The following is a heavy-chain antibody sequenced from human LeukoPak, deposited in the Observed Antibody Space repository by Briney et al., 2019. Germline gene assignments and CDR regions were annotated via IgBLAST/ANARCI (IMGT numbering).Heavy chain of an antibody. CDR2: ISGRGRNS. Sequence: GGSLRLSCAASGFTFGNCAVNWVRQAPGKGLEWVSLISGRGRNSYYADSVKGRFTISRDNSKNTMYLQMNSLRAEDTAVYYCAKDVHTSGWYGWFDSWGQGTLVTVSS. CDR1: GFTFGNCA. CDR3: AKDVHTSGWYGWFDS. J-gene: IGHJ5*01. D-gene: IGHD6-19*01. V-gene: IGHV3-23*01.